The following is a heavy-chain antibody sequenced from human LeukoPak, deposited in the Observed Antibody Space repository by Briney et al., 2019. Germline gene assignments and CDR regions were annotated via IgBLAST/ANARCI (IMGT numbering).Heavy chain of an antibody. Sequence: GGSLRLSCTASGFTFGDYAMSWFRQAPGKGLEWVGFIRSKAYGGKTENAASVKGRFTISRDDSKSIAYLQMNSLKTEDTAVYYCARGGVYCSSVSCSVDYWGQGILVTVSS. J-gene: IGHJ4*02. CDR2: IRSKAYGGKT. D-gene: IGHD2-2*01. CDR3: ARGGVYCSSVSCSVDY. V-gene: IGHV3-49*03. CDR1: GFTFGDYA.